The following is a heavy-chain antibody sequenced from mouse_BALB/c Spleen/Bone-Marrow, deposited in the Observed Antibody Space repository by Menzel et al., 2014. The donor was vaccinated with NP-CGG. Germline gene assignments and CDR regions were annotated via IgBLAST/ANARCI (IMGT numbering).Heavy chain of an antibody. CDR1: GFDFSRYW. J-gene: IGHJ4*01. Sequence: EVKLMESGGGLVQPGGSLKLSCAASGFDFSRYWMSWVRQAPGKRLEWIGEINPDSSTINYTPSLKDKFIISRGNAKNTLYLQMSKVRSEDTALYYCARLGYYGTMDYWGQGTSVTVSS. V-gene: IGHV4-1*02. D-gene: IGHD1-1*01. CDR2: INPDSSTI. CDR3: ARLGYYGTMDY.